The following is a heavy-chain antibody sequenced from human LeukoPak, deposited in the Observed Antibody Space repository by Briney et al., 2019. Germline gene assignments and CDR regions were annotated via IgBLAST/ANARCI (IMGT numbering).Heavy chain of an antibody. J-gene: IGHJ4*02. Sequence: SETLSLTCTVSGGSISSYYWSWIRQPPGKGLEWIGYIYYSGSTNYNPSLKSRVTISVDTSKNQFSLKLSSVTAADTAVYYCARVREPYGAGTYFDYWGQGTLVTVSS. CDR2: IYYSGST. V-gene: IGHV4-59*01. D-gene: IGHD1-14*01. CDR1: GGSISSYY. CDR3: ARVREPYGAGTYFDY.